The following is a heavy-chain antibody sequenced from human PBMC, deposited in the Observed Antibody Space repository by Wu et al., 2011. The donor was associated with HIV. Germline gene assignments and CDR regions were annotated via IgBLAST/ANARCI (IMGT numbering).Heavy chain of an antibody. V-gene: IGHV1-69*14. CDR3: ARGVGHCSVNRCNSAFYGLDV. Sequence: QVLLVQSGAEVKKPGSSVKVSCKTSGDSLTKYAFSWVRQAPGQGLEWMGGIIPNSGTTNYARKFQGRFTVTADTSTTTVHMELRSLRSDDTAVYFCARGVGHCSVNRCNSAFYGLDVWAKGPRSPSP. CDR2: IIPNSGTT. D-gene: IGHD2-15*01. J-gene: IGHJ6*02. CDR1: GDSLTKYA.